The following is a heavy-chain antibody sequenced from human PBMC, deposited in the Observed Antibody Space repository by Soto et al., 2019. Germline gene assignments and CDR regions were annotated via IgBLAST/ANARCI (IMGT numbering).Heavy chain of an antibody. J-gene: IGHJ4*02. D-gene: IGHD4-17*01. CDR1: GFTFSSFD. CDR3: ARRAVTTYHFFDY. Sequence: GGSLRLSCATSGFTFSSFDMDWGRQAPGKGLEWVSSIHRASTYIYYADSVRGRFTISRDNAKSSLYLQMNSLTVEDTAVYYCARRAVTTYHFFDYWGQGALVTVSS. CDR2: IHRASTYI. V-gene: IGHV3-21*06.